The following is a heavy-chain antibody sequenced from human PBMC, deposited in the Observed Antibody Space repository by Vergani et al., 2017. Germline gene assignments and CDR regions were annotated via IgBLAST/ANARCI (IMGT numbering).Heavy chain of an antibody. V-gene: IGHV1-69*08. D-gene: IGHD2-21*02. Sequence: QVQLVQSGAEVKKPGSSVKVSCKASGATFRSNTISWVRQVPGQGLEWMGRIIPVLGKTKYAQDFQGRLTITADTSTSTAYMELTSLRSQDTAVYYCASDPLGYGGDPEDYYYGMDVWGQGTTVTVSS. CDR1: GATFRSNT. CDR2: IIPVLGKT. CDR3: ASDPLGYGGDPEDYYYGMDV. J-gene: IGHJ6*02.